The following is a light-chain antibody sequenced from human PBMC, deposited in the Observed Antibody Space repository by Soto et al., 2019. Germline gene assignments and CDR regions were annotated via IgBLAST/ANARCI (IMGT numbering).Light chain of an antibody. CDR1: NIESRS. V-gene: IGLV3-21*02. CDR2: EDS. J-gene: IGLJ7*01. Sequence: SYELTQPPSVSVAPGQTAKITCGGTNIESRSVHWYQQKPGQAPVLVVYEDSDRPSGIPERFSGSNSGNTATLTISRVEAGDEAEYYCQVWDSSSDRGVFGGGTQLTVL. CDR3: QVWDSSSDRGV.